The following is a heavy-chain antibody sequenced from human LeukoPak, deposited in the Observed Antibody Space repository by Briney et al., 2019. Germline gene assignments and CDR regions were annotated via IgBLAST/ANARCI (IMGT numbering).Heavy chain of an antibody. J-gene: IGHJ1*01. CDR1: GFTFSTYW. CDR3: ARAEDYYDSSGYYYGVTEYFQH. V-gene: IGHV3-74*03. Sequence: PGGPLRLSCVGSGFTFSTYWMHWVRQAPGKGLVWVSRINYDGSSTTYADSVKGRFTISRDNAKNTLYLQMNGLRAEDTAVYYCARAEDYYDSSGYYYGVTEYFQHWGQGTLLTVSS. CDR2: INYDGSST. D-gene: IGHD3-22*01.